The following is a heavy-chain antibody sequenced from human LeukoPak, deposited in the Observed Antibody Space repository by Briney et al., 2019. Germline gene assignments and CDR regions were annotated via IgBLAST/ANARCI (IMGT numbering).Heavy chain of an antibody. J-gene: IGHJ5*02. Sequence: SQTLSLTCTVSGGSISSGGYYWSWIRQHPGKGLEWIGYIYYSGSTYYNPSLKSRVTISEDTSKNQFSLKLSSVTAADTAVYYCARFREGRPGYSSSWYNNWFDPWGQGTLVTVSS. CDR3: ARFREGRPGYSSSWYNNWFDP. CDR2: IYYSGST. CDR1: GGSISSGGYY. D-gene: IGHD6-13*01. V-gene: IGHV4-31*03.